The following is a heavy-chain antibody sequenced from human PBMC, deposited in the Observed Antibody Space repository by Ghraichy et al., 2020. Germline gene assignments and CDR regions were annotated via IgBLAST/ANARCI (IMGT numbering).Heavy chain of an antibody. V-gene: IGHV4-61*01. CDR3: AGRGRRFDY. CDR1: RDSVAGGSYF. Sequence: SETLSLTCTVSRDSVAGGSYFWSWIRQPPGKGLEWIGYIFTGGNSNYNPSLKSRVSISVDTSKNQFSLNLTSVTAADTAVYYCAGRGRRFDYWGQGTLVTVSS. D-gene: IGHD3-10*01. CDR2: IFTGGNS. J-gene: IGHJ4*02.